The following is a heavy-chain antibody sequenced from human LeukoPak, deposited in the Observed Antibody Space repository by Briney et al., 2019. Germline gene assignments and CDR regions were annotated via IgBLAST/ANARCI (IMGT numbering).Heavy chain of an antibody. CDR2: IYYSGST. Sequence: SETLSLTCSVSGGSISSTTYYWGWIRRPPGKGLEWIGSIYYSGSTYYNPSLKSRVTVSVDTSKNQFSLILSSVTAADTAVYYCVRGSTLRHYQYWGQGTLVTVSS. V-gene: IGHV4-39*01. J-gene: IGHJ4*02. CDR3: VRGSTLRHYQY. CDR1: GGSISSTTYY. D-gene: IGHD3-16*01.